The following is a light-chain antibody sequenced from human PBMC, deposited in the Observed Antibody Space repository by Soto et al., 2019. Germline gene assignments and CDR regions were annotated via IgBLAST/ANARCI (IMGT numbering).Light chain of an antibody. CDR2: GAS. Sequence: VMTQAPATLSVSPGEIATLSCSASQTINNNVAWYQLKVGQAPRLLIYGASTRATGIPARFSGSGSGTDFTLTISSLEPEDFAVYYCQQRNNWPLTFGGGTKVDIK. V-gene: IGKV3-11*01. CDR3: QQRNNWPLT. CDR1: QTINNN. J-gene: IGKJ4*01.